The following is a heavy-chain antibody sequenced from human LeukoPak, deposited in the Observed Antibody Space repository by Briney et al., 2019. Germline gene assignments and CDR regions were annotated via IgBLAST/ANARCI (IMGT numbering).Heavy chain of an antibody. CDR3: ARDREKYYDSSGYYGS. J-gene: IGHJ4*02. V-gene: IGHV1-18*01. CDR1: GYTFTSYG. D-gene: IGHD3-22*01. CDR2: ISAYNGNT. Sequence: ASVKVSCKASGYTFTSYGISWVRQAPGQGLEWMGWISAYNGNTNYAQKLQGRVTMTTDTSTSTAYMELRSLRSDDTAVYYCARDREKYYDSSGYYGSWGQGTLVTASS.